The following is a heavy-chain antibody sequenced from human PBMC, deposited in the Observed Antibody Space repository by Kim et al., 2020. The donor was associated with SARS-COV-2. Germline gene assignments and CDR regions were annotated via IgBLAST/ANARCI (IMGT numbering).Heavy chain of an antibody. CDR2: ISYDGSNK. J-gene: IGHJ4*02. Sequence: GGSLRLSCAASGFTFSSYGMHWVRQAPGKGLEWVAVISYDGSNKNYADSVKGRFTISRDNSKNTLYLQMNSLRAEDTAVYYCAKAEAYDYWGQGTLVTVSS. CDR1: GFTFSSYG. CDR3: AKAEAYDY. V-gene: IGHV3-30*18.